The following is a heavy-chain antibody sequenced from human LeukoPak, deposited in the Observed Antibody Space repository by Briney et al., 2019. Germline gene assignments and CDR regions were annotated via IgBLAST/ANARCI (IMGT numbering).Heavy chain of an antibody. CDR1: GGSISSYY. CDR3: ARAKVGYSSSWYTSDY. D-gene: IGHD6-13*01. J-gene: IGHJ4*02. Sequence: SETLSLTCTVSGGSISSYYWSWIRQPPGKGLGGIGYIYYSGSTNYNPSLKSRVTISVDTSKNQFSLKLSSVTAADTAVYYCARAKVGYSSSWYTSDYWGQGTLVTVSS. CDR2: IYYSGST. V-gene: IGHV4-59*01.